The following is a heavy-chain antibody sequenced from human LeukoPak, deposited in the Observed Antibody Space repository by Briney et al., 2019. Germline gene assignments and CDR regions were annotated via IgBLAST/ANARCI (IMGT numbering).Heavy chain of an antibody. CDR3: ARFCDGDCFLDY. J-gene: IGHJ4*02. Sequence: PSETLSLTCTVSGFSITSGYFWGWMRQPPGKGLEWIGNIYHSGTTYYNPSLRSRVTISIDASKNQFSLRLNSVTAADTAVYYCARFCDGDCFLDYWGQGTPVTVSS. V-gene: IGHV4-38-2*02. CDR2: IYHSGTT. CDR1: GFSITSGYF. D-gene: IGHD2-21*02.